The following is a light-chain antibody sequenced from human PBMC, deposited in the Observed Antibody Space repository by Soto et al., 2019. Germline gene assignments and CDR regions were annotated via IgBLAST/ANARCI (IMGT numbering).Light chain of an antibody. CDR3: QQRSNRPLT. CDR2: AAS. CDR1: QDIKNY. J-gene: IGKJ5*01. V-gene: IGKV1-16*02. Sequence: DIQMTQSPSSLSASVGDTVTITCRASQDIKNYLAWFQQKPGKAPKSLIFAASSLQSGAPSKFIGTGSGTDFTLTISSLDPEDFAVYYCQQRSNRPLTFGQGTRLEIK.